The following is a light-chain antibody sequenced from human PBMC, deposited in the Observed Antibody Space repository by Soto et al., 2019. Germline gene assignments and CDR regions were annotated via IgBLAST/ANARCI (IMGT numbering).Light chain of an antibody. CDR1: SSDVGNYNY. J-gene: IGLJ1*01. CDR3: NSYTSSSTYV. CDR2: DVS. Sequence: QSVLTQPASVSGSPGQSIAISCTGTSSDVGNYNYVSWYQQHPGKAPKLMIYDVSNRPSGVSNRFSGSKSGNTASLTISGLQPEDEADYYCNSYTSSSTYVFGTGTEVTVL. V-gene: IGLV2-14*03.